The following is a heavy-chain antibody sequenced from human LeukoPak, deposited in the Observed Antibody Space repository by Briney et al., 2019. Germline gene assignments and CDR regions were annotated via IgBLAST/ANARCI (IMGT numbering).Heavy chain of an antibody. CDR2: IYYSGST. Sequence: PSETLSLTCTVSGGSISSYYWSWIRQPPGKGLEWIGYIYYSGSTNYNPSLKSRVTISVDTSKNQFSLKLSSVTAADTAVYYCARVAPYGGPVDWFDPWGQGTLVTVSS. J-gene: IGHJ5*02. CDR1: GGSISSYY. V-gene: IGHV4-59*01. CDR3: ARVAPYGGPVDWFDP. D-gene: IGHD4-23*01.